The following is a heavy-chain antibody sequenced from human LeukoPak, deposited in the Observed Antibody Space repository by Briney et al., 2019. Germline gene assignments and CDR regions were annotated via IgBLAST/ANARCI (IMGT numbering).Heavy chain of an antibody. V-gene: IGHV4-59*08. CDR2: IYYSGST. Sequence: RASETLSLTCTVSGGSISSYYWSWIRQPPGKGLEWIGYIYYSGSTNYNPSLKSRVTISVDTSKNQFSLKLSSVTAADTAVYYCARQITLGYCSSTSCFLFDYWGQGTLVTVSS. D-gene: IGHD2-2*01. CDR3: ARQITLGYCSSTSCFLFDY. CDR1: GGSISSYY. J-gene: IGHJ4*02.